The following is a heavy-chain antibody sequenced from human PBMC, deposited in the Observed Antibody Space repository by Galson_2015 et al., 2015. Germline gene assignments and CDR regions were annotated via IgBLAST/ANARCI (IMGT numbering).Heavy chain of an antibody. Sequence: SLRLSCAASGFTFSSYGMHWVRQAPGKGLEWVAVISYDGSNKYYADSVKGRFTISRDNSKNTLYLQMNSLRAEDTAVYYCAKDPVELNYYYYGMDVWGQGTTVTVSS. D-gene: IGHD1-26*01. J-gene: IGHJ6*02. CDR3: AKDPVELNYYYYGMDV. V-gene: IGHV3-30*18. CDR2: ISYDGSNK. CDR1: GFTFSSYG.